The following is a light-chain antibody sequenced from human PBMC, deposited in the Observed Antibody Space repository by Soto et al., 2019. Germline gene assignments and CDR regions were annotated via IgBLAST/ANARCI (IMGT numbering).Light chain of an antibody. CDR2: NVY. CDR3: SAYTVSRTYV. CDR1: SSDVGAYNF. Sequence: QSALTQTASVSGSPGQSITISCTGTSSDVGAYNFVSWHQQHPGKAPKLMIYNVYDRPSGISYRFSGSKSGNTASLTISGLQGEDEADYYCSAYTVSRTYVLGTGTKLTVL. J-gene: IGLJ1*01. V-gene: IGLV2-14*01.